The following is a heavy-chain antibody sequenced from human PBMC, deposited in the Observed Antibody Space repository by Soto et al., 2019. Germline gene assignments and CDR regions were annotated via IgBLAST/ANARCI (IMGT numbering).Heavy chain of an antibody. D-gene: IGHD3-10*01. Sequence: QVQLVQSGAEVKKPGASVRVSCKASGYTFARYGIDWVRQAPGQGLEWMGWISGHNGDTKYVQKFQGRVSMTTDTSTSRGSMELRSLRSDDTAVYYCARSGSMPYYYYGMDVWGQGTTVTVSS. CDR1: GYTFARYG. CDR3: ARSGSMPYYYYGMDV. CDR2: ISGHNGDT. J-gene: IGHJ6*02. V-gene: IGHV1-18*01.